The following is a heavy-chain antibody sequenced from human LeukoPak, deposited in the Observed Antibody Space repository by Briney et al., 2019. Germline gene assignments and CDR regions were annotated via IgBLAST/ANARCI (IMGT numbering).Heavy chain of an antibody. CDR3: ARSDGAGATDY. CDR1: GGSISSHY. Sequence: SETLSLTCSVSGGSISSHYWSWMRQPPGKGLEWIGYIYYTGSTDYNPSLKSRVTISVDTPKNQLSLKLSSVTAADAAVYYCARSDGAGATDYWGQGTRVTVSS. J-gene: IGHJ4*02. V-gene: IGHV4-59*11. D-gene: IGHD1-26*01. CDR2: IYYTGST.